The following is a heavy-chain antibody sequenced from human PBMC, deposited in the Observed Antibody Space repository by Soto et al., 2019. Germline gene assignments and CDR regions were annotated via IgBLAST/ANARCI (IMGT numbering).Heavy chain of an antibody. Sequence: QVQLQESGPGLVKPSQTLSLTCTVSGGSISSGGYYWSWIRQHPGKGLEWIGYIYYSGSTYYNPSLKSRVTISVDTSKNEFSLKLSSVTAADTAVYYCARGKVNYYYGMDVWGQGTTVTVSS. CDR3: ARGKVNYYYGMDV. D-gene: IGHD2-21*01. CDR1: GGSISSGGYY. J-gene: IGHJ6*02. CDR2: IYYSGST. V-gene: IGHV4-31*03.